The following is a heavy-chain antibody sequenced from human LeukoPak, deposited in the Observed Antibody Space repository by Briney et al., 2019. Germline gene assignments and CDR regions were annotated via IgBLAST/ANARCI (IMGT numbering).Heavy chain of an antibody. Sequence: SVKVSCKASGGTFSSYAISWVRQAPGQGLEWMGGIIPIFGTANYAQKFQGRVTITTDESTSTAYMELCSLRSEDTAVYYCASLPTDYYGSGSYYNGGYWGQGTLVTVSS. CDR1: GGTFSSYA. CDR3: ASLPTDYYGSGSYYNGGY. CDR2: IIPIFGTA. D-gene: IGHD3-10*01. V-gene: IGHV1-69*05. J-gene: IGHJ4*02.